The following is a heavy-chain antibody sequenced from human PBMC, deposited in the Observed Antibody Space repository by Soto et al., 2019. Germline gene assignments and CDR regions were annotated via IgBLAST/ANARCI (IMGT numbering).Heavy chain of an antibody. D-gene: IGHD6-19*01. Sequence: GVLRLSFAASGFTFSDYYRSWVLQAPLEVLEWVSGISCCGGSTSYEDSVKGRFSIARDDSTNTLSLQMNNLRVEDTAQYYCAKADGEQWLLTLLDKWGQGTLVTVSS. V-gene: IGHV3-23*01. J-gene: IGHJ4*02. CDR1: GFTFSDYY. CDR2: ISCCGGST. CDR3: AKADGEQWLLTLLDK.